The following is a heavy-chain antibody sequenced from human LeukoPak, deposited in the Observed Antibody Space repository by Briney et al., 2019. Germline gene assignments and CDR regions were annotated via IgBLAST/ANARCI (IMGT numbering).Heavy chain of an antibody. V-gene: IGHV3-21*01. J-gene: IGHJ4*02. Sequence: GGSLRLSCAASGFTLSTYAMNWVRQAPGKGLEWVSSISSSSSYIYYADSVKGRFTISRDNAKNSLYLQMNSLRAEDTAVYYCARDSGSGRPYYFDSWGQGTLVTVSS. CDR3: ARDSGSGRPYYFDS. D-gene: IGHD3-10*01. CDR2: ISSSSSYI. CDR1: GFTLSTYA.